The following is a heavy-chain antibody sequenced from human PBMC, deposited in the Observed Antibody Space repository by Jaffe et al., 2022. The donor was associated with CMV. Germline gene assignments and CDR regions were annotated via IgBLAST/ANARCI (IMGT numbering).Heavy chain of an antibody. V-gene: IGHV4-59*01. Sequence: QVQLQESGPGLVKPSETLSLTCTVSGGSISSYYWSWIRQPPGKGLEWIGYIYYSGSTNYNPSLKSRVTISVDTSKNQFSLKLSSVTAADTAVYYCARGFRGYYDSSGYYNLLTDYYYMDVWGKGTTVTVSS. CDR3: ARGFRGYYDSSGYYNLLTDYYYMDV. J-gene: IGHJ6*03. CDR1: GGSISSYY. D-gene: IGHD3-22*01. CDR2: IYYSGST.